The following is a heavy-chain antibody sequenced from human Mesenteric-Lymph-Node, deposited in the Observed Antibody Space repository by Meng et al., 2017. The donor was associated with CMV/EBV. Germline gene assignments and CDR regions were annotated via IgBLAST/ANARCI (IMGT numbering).Heavy chain of an antibody. CDR1: GFTFSDYP. J-gene: IGHJ4*02. D-gene: IGHD6-19*01. V-gene: IGHV3-23*01. Sequence: GGSLRLSCATSGFTFSDYPMTWVRQAPGKGLEWVASVSDRGVSTYYADSVKGRFTVSRDNSKNTLYLQMSSLRPEDTAIYYCARVQWLVNYFDYWGQETLVTVSS. CDR3: ARVQWLVNYFDY. CDR2: VSDRGVST.